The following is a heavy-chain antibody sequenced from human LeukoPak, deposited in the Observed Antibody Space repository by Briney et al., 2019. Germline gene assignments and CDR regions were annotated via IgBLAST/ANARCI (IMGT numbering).Heavy chain of an antibody. CDR3: ARDSGPWYSSSWFHPPNHYFDY. CDR2: IYYSGST. V-gene: IGHV4-39*07. CDR1: GGSISSSSYY. J-gene: IGHJ4*02. D-gene: IGHD6-13*01. Sequence: SETLSLTCTVSGGSISSSSYYWGWIRQPPGKGLEWIGSIYYSGSTYYNPSLKSRVTISVDTSKNQFSLKLSSVTAADTAVYYCARDSGPWYSSSWFHPPNHYFDYWGQGTLVTVSS.